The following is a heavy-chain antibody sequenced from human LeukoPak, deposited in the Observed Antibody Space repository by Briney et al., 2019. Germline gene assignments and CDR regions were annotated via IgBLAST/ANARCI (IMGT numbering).Heavy chain of an antibody. CDR1: GGSFSGYY. J-gene: IGHJ4*02. CDR2: INHSGST. V-gene: IGHV4-34*01. D-gene: IGHD6-13*01. CDR3: ARESSWYGEFDY. Sequence: SETLSLTCAVYGGSFSGYYWSWIRQPPGKGLEWIGEINHSGSTNYNPSLKSRVTISVDTSKNQFSLKLSSVTAADTAVYYCARESSWYGEFDYWGQGTLVTVSS.